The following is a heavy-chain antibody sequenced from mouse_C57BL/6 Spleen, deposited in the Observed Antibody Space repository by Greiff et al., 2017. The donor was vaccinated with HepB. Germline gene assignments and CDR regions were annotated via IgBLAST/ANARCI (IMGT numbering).Heavy chain of an antibody. CDR1: GYSITSGYD. J-gene: IGHJ2*01. CDR2: ISYSGST. CDR3: ARERGAYFDY. Sequence: EVKVVESGPGMVKPSQSLSLTCTVTGYSITSGYDWHWIRHFPGNKLEWMGYISYSGSTNYNPSLKSRISITPDTSKNHFFLKLNSVTTEDTATYYCARERGAYFDYWGQGTTLTVSS. V-gene: IGHV3-1*01.